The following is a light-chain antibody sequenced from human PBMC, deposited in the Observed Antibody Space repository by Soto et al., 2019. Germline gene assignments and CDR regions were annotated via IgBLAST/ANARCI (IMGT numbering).Light chain of an antibody. V-gene: IGKV1-27*01. Sequence: DIQMTQSPSSLSASVGDRVTITCRASQGISSSLAWYQKKTGKLPKLLIYAASILQSCVPSRFSGSGSGTDFTLTISSLQPEDVAVYYCQKYDTAPLTFGGGTKVEIK. J-gene: IGKJ4*01. CDR2: AAS. CDR3: QKYDTAPLT. CDR1: QGISSS.